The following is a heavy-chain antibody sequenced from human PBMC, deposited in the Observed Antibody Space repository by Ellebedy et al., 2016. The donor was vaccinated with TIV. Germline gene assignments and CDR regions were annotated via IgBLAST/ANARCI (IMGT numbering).Heavy chain of an antibody. CDR1: GFSFSSYD. Sequence: GGSLRLXXEASGFSFSSYDMSWVRQAPGKGLEWVSRISVSGGSTYYADSVKGRFTISRDDSKNTLYLQINSLRADDTAVYYYAKGDSVVKGCFDAWGQGILVTVSS. CDR2: ISVSGGST. J-gene: IGHJ4*02. V-gene: IGHV3-23*01. CDR3: AKGDSVVKGCFDA. D-gene: IGHD4-23*01.